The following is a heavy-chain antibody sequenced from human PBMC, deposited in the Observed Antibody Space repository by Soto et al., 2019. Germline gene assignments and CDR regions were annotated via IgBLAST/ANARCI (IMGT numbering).Heavy chain of an antibody. CDR2: IYSGGST. CDR1: GFTVRSNY. D-gene: IGHD2-2*01. J-gene: IGHJ5*02. CDR3: ATTQPAATNWFDP. Sequence: EVQLVESGGGLVQPGGSLRLSCAASGFTVRSNYMNWVRQAPGKGLEWVSVIYSGGSTYYADSVKGRFTISRDNSKNTLYLQINSLRAEDTAVYYCATTQPAATNWFDPWGQGTLVTVSS. V-gene: IGHV3-66*01.